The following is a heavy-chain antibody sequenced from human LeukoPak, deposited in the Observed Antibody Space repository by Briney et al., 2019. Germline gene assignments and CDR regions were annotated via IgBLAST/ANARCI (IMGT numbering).Heavy chain of an antibody. Sequence: GGALRLSCAASRFSFVIYGMRWVRQAPGKGLGWVPFICVDVRRDFSAASVRGRFTVSRDNSNNTLYLHMTSLRAEDTALYYCARDRNNYYFDYCGQGTLLSVSS. CDR2: ICVDVRRD. D-gene: IGHD1-20*01. CDR1: RFSFVIYG. CDR3: ARDRNNYYFDY. J-gene: IGHJ4*02. V-gene: IGHV3-30*02.